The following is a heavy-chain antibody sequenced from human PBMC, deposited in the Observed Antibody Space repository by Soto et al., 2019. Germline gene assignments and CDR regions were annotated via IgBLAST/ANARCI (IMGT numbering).Heavy chain of an antibody. V-gene: IGHV3-23*01. CDR2: ISGNGGTT. D-gene: IGHD3-9*01. J-gene: IGHJ6*02. Sequence: GGSLRLSCTASGFTFRNYAMSWVRQAPGKGLQWVSAISGNGGTTYYADSVKGRFTLSRDNFKDTLYLQMNSLRTEDTAVYYCARSDHYYDILTGYFPLGLGDMDVWGQGTTVTVSS. CDR1: GFTFRNYA. CDR3: ARSDHYYDILTGYFPLGLGDMDV.